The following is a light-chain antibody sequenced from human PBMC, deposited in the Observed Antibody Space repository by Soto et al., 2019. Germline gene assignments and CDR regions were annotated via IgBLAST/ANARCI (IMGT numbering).Light chain of an antibody. Sequence: EIVLTQSPGTLSLSPGERATLSCRASQSVSSIYLAWYQQKPGQAPRLLISGTSSRATGIPDRFSRSGSGTDFTLTISRLEPEDFAVYYCQQFGSSPLFTFGPGTKVDVK. J-gene: IGKJ3*01. V-gene: IGKV3-20*01. CDR3: QQFGSSPLFT. CDR2: GTS. CDR1: QSVSSIY.